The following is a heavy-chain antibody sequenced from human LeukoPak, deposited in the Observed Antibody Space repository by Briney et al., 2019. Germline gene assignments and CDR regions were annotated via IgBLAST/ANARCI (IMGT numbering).Heavy chain of an antibody. J-gene: IGHJ4*02. CDR2: ISAYNGNT. CDR1: GGTFSSYG. V-gene: IGHV1-18*01. D-gene: IGHD2-2*01. Sequence: ASVKVSCKASGGTFSSYGISWVRQAPGQGLEWMGWISAYNGNTNYAQKLQGRVTMTTDTSTSTAYMELRSLRSDDTAVYYCARAPPTYYAQNFDYWGQGTLVTVSS. CDR3: ARAPPTYYAQNFDY.